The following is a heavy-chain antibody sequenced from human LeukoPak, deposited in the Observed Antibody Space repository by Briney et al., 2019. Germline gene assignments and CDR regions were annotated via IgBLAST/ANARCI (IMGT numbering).Heavy chain of an antibody. CDR1: GFTFDDFA. CDR3: APRPGWELLDY. CDR2: ISWNGASI. D-gene: IGHD1-26*01. V-gene: IGHV3-9*01. Sequence: GGSLRLSCAASGFTFDDFAMHWVRQAPGKGLEWVSGISWNGASIGYADSVKGRFTISRDNSKNTLYLQMNSLRAEDTAVYYCAPRPGWELLDYWGQGTLVTVSS. J-gene: IGHJ4*02.